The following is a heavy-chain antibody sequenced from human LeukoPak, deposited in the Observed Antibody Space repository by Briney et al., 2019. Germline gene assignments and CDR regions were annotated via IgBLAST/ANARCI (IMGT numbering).Heavy chain of an antibody. D-gene: IGHD3-10*01. Sequence: GGSLRLSCAASGFTFSSYWMSWVRQAPGKGLEWVANIKQDGSEKYYVDSVKDRFTISRDNAKNSLYLQMNSLRAEDTAVYYCAREVEGGSGSYYHHYYYGMDAWGQGTTVTVSS. CDR1: GFTFSSYW. V-gene: IGHV3-7*01. J-gene: IGHJ6*02. CDR3: AREVEGGSGSYYHHYYYGMDA. CDR2: IKQDGSEK.